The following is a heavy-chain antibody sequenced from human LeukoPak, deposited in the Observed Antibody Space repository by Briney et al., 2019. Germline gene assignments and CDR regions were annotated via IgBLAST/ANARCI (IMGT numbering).Heavy chain of an antibody. CDR3: AREPDCSSTSCPSFYYYMDV. CDR2: MNPNSGNT. V-gene: IGHV1-8*01. Sequence: ASVKVSCKASGYTFTSYDINWVRQATGQGLEWMGWMNPNSGNTGYAQKFQGRVTMTRNTSISTAYMELRSLRSDDTAVYYCAREPDCSSTSCPSFYYYMDVWGKGTTVTISS. D-gene: IGHD2-2*01. CDR1: GYTFTSYD. J-gene: IGHJ6*03.